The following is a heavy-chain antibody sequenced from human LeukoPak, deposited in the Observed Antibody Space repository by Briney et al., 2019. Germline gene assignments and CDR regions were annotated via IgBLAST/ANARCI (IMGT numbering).Heavy chain of an antibody. D-gene: IGHD3-10*01. Sequence: ASVKVSCKASGYTFTSYDINWVRQATGQGLEWMGWMNPNSGNTGYAQKFQGRVTMTRNTSISTAYMELSSLRSEDTAAYYCARAPPPTYYYGSGSYYRGYFDYWGQGTLVTVSS. J-gene: IGHJ4*02. V-gene: IGHV1-8*01. CDR3: ARAPPPTYYYGSGSYYRGYFDY. CDR1: GYTFTSYD. CDR2: MNPNSGNT.